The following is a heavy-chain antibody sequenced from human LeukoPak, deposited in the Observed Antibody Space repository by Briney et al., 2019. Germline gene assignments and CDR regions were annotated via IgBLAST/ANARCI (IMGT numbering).Heavy chain of an antibody. V-gene: IGHV3-30*18. J-gene: IGHJ4*02. Sequence: QTGRSLRLSCAASGFTFSSYGMHWVRQAPGKGLEWVAVMSYDGSNKYYADSVKGRFTISRDNSKNTLYLQMNSLRAEDTAVYYCAKELVLPHFDYWGQGTLVTVSS. D-gene: IGHD6-6*01. CDR1: GFTFSSYG. CDR3: AKELVLPHFDY. CDR2: MSYDGSNK.